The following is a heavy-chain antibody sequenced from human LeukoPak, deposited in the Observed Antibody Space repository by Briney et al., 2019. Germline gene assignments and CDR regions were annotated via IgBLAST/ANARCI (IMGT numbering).Heavy chain of an antibody. D-gene: IGHD3-9*01. CDR3: AKDKVLRYFDWLPSDY. CDR2: ISGSGGST. J-gene: IGHJ4*02. V-gene: IGHV3-23*01. CDR1: GFTFSSYG. Sequence: GGTLRLSCAASGFTFSSYGMSWVRQAPGKGLEWVSAISGSGGSTYYADSVKGRFTISRDNSKNTLYLQMNSLRAEDTAVYYCAKDKVLRYFDWLPSDYWGQGTLVTVSS.